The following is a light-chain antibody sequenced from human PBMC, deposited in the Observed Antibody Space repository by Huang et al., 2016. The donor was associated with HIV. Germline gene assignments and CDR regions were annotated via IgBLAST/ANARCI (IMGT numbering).Light chain of an antibody. CDR1: QNVHGN. V-gene: IGKV3-15*01. CDR2: GSS. J-gene: IGKJ2*01. Sequence: ETVLTQSPGTLSASLGGRVTLTCRASQNVHGNLAWYQQTPGQPPRLLMYGSSTRAAGVSGRFSASGSETHVTLTITSLQSDVFGIYYCQQYDSWPPRHTFGQGTRLE. CDR3: QQYDSWPPRHT.